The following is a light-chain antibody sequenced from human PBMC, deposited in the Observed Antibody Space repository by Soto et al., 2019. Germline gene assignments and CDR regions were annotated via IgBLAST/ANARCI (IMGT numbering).Light chain of an antibody. J-gene: IGKJ1*01. CDR1: QSISSW. Sequence: DIQMPQSPSTLSASVGDRVTITCRASQSISSWLAWYQQKPGNDPKLLIYKASSLESGVPSRFSGSGSGTEFALAISILQRDDFAPDCCQHYNSYSWTFGQGTKVDIK. CDR3: QHYNSYSWT. CDR2: KAS. V-gene: IGKV1-5*03.